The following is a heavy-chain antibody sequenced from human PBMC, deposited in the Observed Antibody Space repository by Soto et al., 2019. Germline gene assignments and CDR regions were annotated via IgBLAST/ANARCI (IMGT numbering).Heavy chain of an antibody. CDR1: GFTFSSYA. CDR3: ATPRRVVAATEYYFDY. V-gene: IGHV3-23*01. CDR2: ISGSGGST. Sequence: GGSLRLSCAASGFTFSSYAMSWVRQAPGKGLEWVSAISGSGGSTYYADSVKGRFTISRDNSKNTLYLQMNSLRAEDTAVYYCATPRRVVAATEYYFDYWGQGTLVTVSS. J-gene: IGHJ4*02. D-gene: IGHD2-15*01.